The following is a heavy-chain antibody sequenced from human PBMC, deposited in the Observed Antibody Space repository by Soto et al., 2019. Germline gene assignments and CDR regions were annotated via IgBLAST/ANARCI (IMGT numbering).Heavy chain of an antibody. CDR2: IWSDGSKK. D-gene: IGHD1-26*01. J-gene: IGHJ4*02. V-gene: IGHV3-33*01. CDR3: ARDCPWLSVAGSCDY. CDR1: GFTFSSYG. Sequence: QVQLVESGGGVVQPGRSLRLSCAASGFTFSSYGMHWVRQGPGKGLEWVEVIWSDGSKKYYADSVKGRFTISRDNSKNTLYLQMDSLRAEDTAVYYCARDCPWLSVAGSCDYWGQGTLVTVFS.